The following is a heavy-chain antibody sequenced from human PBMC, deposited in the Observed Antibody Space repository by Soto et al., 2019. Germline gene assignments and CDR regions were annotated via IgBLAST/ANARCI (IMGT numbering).Heavy chain of an antibody. D-gene: IGHD1-20*01. CDR3: ARDLYNWNKNWFDP. V-gene: IGHV1-69*12. CDR2: IIPIFGTA. CDR1: GGTFSSYA. J-gene: IGHJ5*02. Sequence: QVQLVQSGAEVKKPGSSVKVSCKASGGTFSSYAISWVRQAPGQGLEWMGGIIPIFGTANYAQKFQGRVTITADESTRTAYMGLSSRRSEDTAVYYCARDLYNWNKNWFDPWGQGTLVTVSS.